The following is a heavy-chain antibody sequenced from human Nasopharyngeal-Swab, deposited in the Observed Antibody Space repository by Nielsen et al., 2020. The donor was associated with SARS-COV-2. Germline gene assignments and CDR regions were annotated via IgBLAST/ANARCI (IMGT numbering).Heavy chain of an antibody. CDR1: GFTFSSYA. D-gene: IGHD6-19*01. CDR2: ISYDGSNK. CDR3: ARDSEGPSSGWSPANLDY. J-gene: IGHJ4*02. Sequence: GESLKISCAASGFTFSSYAMHWVRQAPGKGLEWVAVISYDGSNKYYADSVKGRFTISRDNSKNTLYLQMNSLRAEDTAVYYCARDSEGPSSGWSPANLDYWGQGTLVTVSS. V-gene: IGHV3-30*04.